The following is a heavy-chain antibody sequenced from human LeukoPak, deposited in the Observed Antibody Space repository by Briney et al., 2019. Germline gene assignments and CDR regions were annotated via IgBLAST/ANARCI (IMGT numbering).Heavy chain of an antibody. CDR1: GGSISSGSYY. V-gene: IGHV4-61*02. CDR3: ASLYYYDSSGYYYGAFDI. CDR2: IYTSGST. D-gene: IGHD3-22*01. J-gene: IGHJ3*02. Sequence: PSETLSLTCTVSGGSISSGSYYWSWIRQPAGKGLEWIGRIYTSGSTNYNPSLKSRVTISVDTSKNQFSLKLSSVTAADTAVYYCASLYYYDSSGYYYGAFDIWGQGTMVTVSS.